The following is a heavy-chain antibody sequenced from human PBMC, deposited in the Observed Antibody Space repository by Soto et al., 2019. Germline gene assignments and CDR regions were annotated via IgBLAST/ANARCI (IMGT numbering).Heavy chain of an antibody. CDR2: ISGSGGST. Sequence: GGSLRLSCAASGFTFSSYAMSWVRQAPGKGLEWVSAISGSGGSTYYADAVKGRFTISRDNSKNTLYLQMNSLRAEDTAVYYCAKVKARSSGWYGAFDIWGPGTMVTVSS. CDR3: AKVKARSSGWYGAFDI. J-gene: IGHJ3*02. CDR1: GFTFSSYA. D-gene: IGHD6-19*01. V-gene: IGHV3-23*01.